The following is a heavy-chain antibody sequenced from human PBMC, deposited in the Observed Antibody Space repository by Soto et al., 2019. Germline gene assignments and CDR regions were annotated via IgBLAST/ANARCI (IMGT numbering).Heavy chain of an antibody. V-gene: IGHV4-30-4*01. D-gene: IGHD3-10*01. J-gene: IGHJ5*02. CDR1: GDSISSGDYF. CDR3: ARSGHRLDA. Sequence: SETLSLTCTVSGDSISSGDYFWTWIRQPPGMDLEWLGYIYYSGNAYYSPSLKSRLTISIDTSKNQFSLKLTSVTAADTAVYYCARSGHRLDAWGQGILVTVSS. CDR2: IYYSGNA.